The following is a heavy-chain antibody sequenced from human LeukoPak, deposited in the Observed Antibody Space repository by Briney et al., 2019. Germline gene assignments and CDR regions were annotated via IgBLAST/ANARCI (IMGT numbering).Heavy chain of an antibody. CDR1: GGSISSGDYY. V-gene: IGHV4-30-4*08. CDR2: IYYSGST. Sequence: SETLSLTCTVSGGSISSGDYYWSWIRQPPGKGLEWIGYIYYSGSTYYNPSLKSRVTISVDTSKNQFSLKLSSVTAADTAVYYCGRRQPTRRFLEWLLSDWDQGTLVTVSS. J-gene: IGHJ4*02. CDR3: GRRQPTRRFLEWLLSD. D-gene: IGHD3-3*01.